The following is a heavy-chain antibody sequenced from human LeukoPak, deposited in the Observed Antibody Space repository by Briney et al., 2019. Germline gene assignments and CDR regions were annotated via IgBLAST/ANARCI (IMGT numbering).Heavy chain of an antibody. V-gene: IGHV3-7*01. Sequence: HTGGPLRLSCVASGFTFSSHHMNWVRQTPGKGLESVATIKPDGSEKYYVDSVKGRFTISRDNAKSSLYLQMNSLRAEDTGVYFCARMSSYCDYWGQGTLVTVSS. CDR2: IKPDGSEK. CDR3: ARMSSYCDY. D-gene: IGHD2-2*01. J-gene: IGHJ4*02. CDR1: GFTFSSHH.